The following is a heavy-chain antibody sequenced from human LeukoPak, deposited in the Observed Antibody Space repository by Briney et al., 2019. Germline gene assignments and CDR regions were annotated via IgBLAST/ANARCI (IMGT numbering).Heavy chain of an antibody. D-gene: IGHD3-22*01. CDR3: ATSRWYYDSSGYYYPTDY. J-gene: IGHJ4*02. CDR2: ISSNGGST. Sequence: GGSLRLSCSASGFTFSSYAMHWVRQAPGKGLEYVSAISSNGGSTYYADSVKGRFTISRDNSKNTLYLQMSSLRAEDTAVYYCATSRWYYDSSGYYYPTDYWGQGTLVTVSS. CDR1: GFTFSSYA. V-gene: IGHV3-64D*06.